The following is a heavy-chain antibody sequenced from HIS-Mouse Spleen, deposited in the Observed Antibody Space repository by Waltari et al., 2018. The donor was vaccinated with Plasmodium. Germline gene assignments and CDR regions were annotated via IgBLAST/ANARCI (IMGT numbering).Heavy chain of an antibody. J-gene: IGHJ2*01. D-gene: IGHD6-13*01. Sequence: EVQLVESGGGLVLPGGSRRLSWAASGFTFCRYWMSWFRQAPGKGLEWVANIKQDGSEKYYVDSVKGRFTISRDNAKNSLYLQMNSLRAEDTAVYYCASSWYWYFDLWGRGTLVTVSS. V-gene: IGHV3-7*01. CDR3: ASSWYWYFDL. CDR1: GFTFCRYW. CDR2: IKQDGSEK.